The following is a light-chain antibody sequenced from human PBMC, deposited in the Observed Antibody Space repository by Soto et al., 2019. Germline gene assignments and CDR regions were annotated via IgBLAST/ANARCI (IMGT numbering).Light chain of an antibody. V-gene: IGKV3-20*01. CDR1: QRVSSSY. Sequence: EIGFTQSPGTLSLSPGERATLSCRASQRVSSSYLAWYQQKPGQAPRLLIYGASSRATGIPDRFSGSGSGTDFTLTISRLEPEDFAVYYCQQYGSSPLTFGGGTKVEIK. CDR2: GAS. J-gene: IGKJ4*01. CDR3: QQYGSSPLT.